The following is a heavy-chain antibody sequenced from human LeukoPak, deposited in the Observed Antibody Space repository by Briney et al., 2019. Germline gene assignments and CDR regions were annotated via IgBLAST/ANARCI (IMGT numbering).Heavy chain of an antibody. D-gene: IGHD3-10*01. J-gene: IGHJ4*02. Sequence: PSETLSLTCTVSGGSISSYYWSWIRQPPGKGLEWIGYIYYSGSTNYNPSLKSRVTISVDTSKNQFSLELSSVTAADTAVYYCARCRSGTRDFDYWGQGTLVTVSS. CDR2: IYYSGST. V-gene: IGHV4-59*01. CDR1: GGSISSYY. CDR3: ARCRSGTRDFDY.